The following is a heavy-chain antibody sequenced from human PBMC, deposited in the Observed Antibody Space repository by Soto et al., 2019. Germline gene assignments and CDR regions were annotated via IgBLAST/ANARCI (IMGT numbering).Heavy chain of an antibody. Sequence: EVQLVESGGGLVQPGGSLKLSCVASGFSISSSDMHWVRQVMGKGLEWVSTLGTSGDTFYSGSVKGRFTISREDAKNSFHLQMNNLRAEDSAVYYCTRDRQIYSFYYYGMDVWGQGTAVTVS. CDR3: TRDRQIYSFYYYGMDV. CDR2: LGTSGDT. CDR1: GFSISSSD. J-gene: IGHJ6*02. D-gene: IGHD4-4*01. V-gene: IGHV3-13*01.